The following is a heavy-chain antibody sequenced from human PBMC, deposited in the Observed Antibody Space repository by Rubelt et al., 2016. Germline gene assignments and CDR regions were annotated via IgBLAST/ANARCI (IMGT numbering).Heavy chain of an antibody. CDR2: INTNTGNP. CDR1: A. Sequence: AMNWVRQAPGQGLEWMGWINTNTGNPTYAQGFTGRFVFSLDTSVSTAYLQISSLKAEDTAVYYCARDNIEYSSSFDYWGQGTLVTVSS. D-gene: IGHD6-6*01. J-gene: IGHJ4*02. CDR3: ARDNIEYSSSFDY. V-gene: IGHV7-4-1*02.